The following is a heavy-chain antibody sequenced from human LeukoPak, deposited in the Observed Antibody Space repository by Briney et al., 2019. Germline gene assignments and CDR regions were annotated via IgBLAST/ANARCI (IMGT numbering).Heavy chain of an antibody. Sequence: TGGSLRLSCAASGFTFSSYGMHWVRQAPGKGLEWVAVISYDGSNKYYADSVKGRFTISRDNSKNTLYLQMNSLRAEDTAVYYCNLGYDCGDYYGDYWGQGTLVTVSS. V-gene: IGHV3-30*03. CDR3: NLGYDCGDYYGDY. D-gene: IGHD4-17*01. CDR2: ISYDGSNK. CDR1: GFTFSSYG. J-gene: IGHJ4*02.